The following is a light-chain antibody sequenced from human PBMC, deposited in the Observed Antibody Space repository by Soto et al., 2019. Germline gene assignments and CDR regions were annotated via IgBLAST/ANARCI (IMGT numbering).Light chain of an antibody. J-gene: IGKJ5*01. CDR2: GIS. V-gene: IGKV3-15*01. CDR1: QSVNSN. Sequence: EMVMTQSPAILSVSPGESATLSCRASQSVNSNYLAWYQQHPGQPPRLLIYGISTRATGIPVRFSGSGSGTEFSLTISSLQSEDFAVYYCQQYSKWPITFGQGTRLEIK. CDR3: QQYSKWPIT.